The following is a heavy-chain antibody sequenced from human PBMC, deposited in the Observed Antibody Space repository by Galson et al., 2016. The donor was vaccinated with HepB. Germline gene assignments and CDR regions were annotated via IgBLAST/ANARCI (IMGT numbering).Heavy chain of an antibody. V-gene: IGHV3-48*02. Sequence: SLRLSCAASGIPLREYAMNWVRQPPGKGLEWIAYISESGGTRYYEDSVEGRFTISRDNAKKSVYLQMNSLRDEDTAVYYCASWSGYFSPYWGQGTLVTVSS. CDR1: GIPLREYA. CDR2: ISESGGTR. D-gene: IGHD3-3*01. J-gene: IGHJ4*02. CDR3: ASWSGYFSPY.